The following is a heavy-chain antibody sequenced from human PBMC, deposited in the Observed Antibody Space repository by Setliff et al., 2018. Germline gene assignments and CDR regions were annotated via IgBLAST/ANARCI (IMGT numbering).Heavy chain of an antibody. J-gene: IGHJ4*02. Sequence: SETLSLTCTVSGGSISTYYWTWIRQPPGKALEWIGYIYYSGTTNYSPTLKSRVTISIDMSKNQFSLKLNSVTAADTAVYYCARGAYIGLDYWGQGTLVTVSS. D-gene: IGHD4-4*01. V-gene: IGHV4-59*01. CDR2: IYYSGTT. CDR1: GGSISTYY. CDR3: ARGAYIGLDY.